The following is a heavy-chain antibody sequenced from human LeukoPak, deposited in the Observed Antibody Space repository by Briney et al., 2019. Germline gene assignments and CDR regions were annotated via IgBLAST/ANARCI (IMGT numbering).Heavy chain of an antibody. CDR2: IIPIFGTA. CDR1: GGTFSSYA. J-gene: IGHJ4*02. CDR3: ARALDYGSGISPFDY. Sequence: GASVKVSCKASGGTFSSYAISWVRQAPGQGLEWMGRIIPIFGTANYAQKFQGRVTTTTDESTSTAYMELSSLRSEDTAVYYCARALDYGSGISPFDYWGQGTLVTVSS. D-gene: IGHD3-10*01. V-gene: IGHV1-69*05.